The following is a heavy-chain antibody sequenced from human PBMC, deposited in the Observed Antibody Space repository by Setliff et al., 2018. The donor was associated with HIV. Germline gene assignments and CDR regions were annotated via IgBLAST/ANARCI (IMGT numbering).Heavy chain of an antibody. CDR1: GGSIINYF. CDR2: IYYSGNT. CDR3: ARQGRPGDFDS. V-gene: IGHV4-59*04. J-gene: IGHJ4*02. Sequence: PSETLSLTCSVTGGSIINYFWGWIRMPPGKGLEWIGYIYYSGNTYYNPSLKSRVTISGDTSKKQFSLKLRAVTAADSAVYYCARQGRPGDFDSWGQGTLVTVSS. D-gene: IGHD7-27*01.